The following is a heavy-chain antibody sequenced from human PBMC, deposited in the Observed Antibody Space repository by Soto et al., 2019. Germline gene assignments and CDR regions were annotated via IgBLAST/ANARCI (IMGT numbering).Heavy chain of an antibody. Sequence: GGSLRLSCAASGFTFSSYWMSWVRQAPGKGLEWVANIKQDGSEKYYVDSVKGRFTISRDNAKNSLYLQMNSLRAEDTAVYYCVRGKIPRKIVVVTAITTLFDYWGQGTLVTVSS. CDR1: GFTFSSYW. J-gene: IGHJ4*02. D-gene: IGHD2-21*02. CDR2: IKQDGSEK. V-gene: IGHV3-7*05. CDR3: VRGKIPRKIVVVTAITTLFDY.